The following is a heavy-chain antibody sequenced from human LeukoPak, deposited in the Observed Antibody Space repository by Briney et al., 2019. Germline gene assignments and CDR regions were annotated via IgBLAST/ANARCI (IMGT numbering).Heavy chain of an antibody. D-gene: IGHD3-10*01. CDR2: ISSSSSYI. CDR3: AKDLMRDRWFGES. CDR1: GFTFSSYS. Sequence: PGGSLRLSCAAFGFTFSSYSMNWVRQAPGKGLVWVSSISSSSSYIYYADSVKGRFTISRDNFKNTLYLQMNSLTPEDTAVYYCAKDLMRDRWFGESWGQGTLVTVSS. V-gene: IGHV3-21*01. J-gene: IGHJ5*02.